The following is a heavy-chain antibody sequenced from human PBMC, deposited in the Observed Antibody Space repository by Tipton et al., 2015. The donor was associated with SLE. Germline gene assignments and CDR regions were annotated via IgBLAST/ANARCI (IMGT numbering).Heavy chain of an antibody. D-gene: IGHD3-16*01. V-gene: IGHV3-30*02. CDR3: ANDRGEQSADY. Sequence: SLRLSCVASAFPFSTYGMHWVRQAPGKGLEWMAFIRRAGRTKYYADSVNGRFTVSRDNSRNTLYLHMNSLTTEDTAVYYCANDRGEQSADYWGQGTLVTVSS. J-gene: IGHJ4*02. CDR1: AFPFSTYG. CDR2: IRRAGRTK.